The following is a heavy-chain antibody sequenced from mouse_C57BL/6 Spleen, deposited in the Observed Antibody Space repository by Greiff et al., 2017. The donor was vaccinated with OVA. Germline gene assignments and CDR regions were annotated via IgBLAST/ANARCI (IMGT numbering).Heavy chain of an antibody. J-gene: IGHJ4*01. D-gene: IGHD2-12*01. CDR3: ARLGYSGYAMDY. CDR1: GYAFSSSW. Sequence: QVQLQQSGPELVKPGASVKLSCKASGYAFSSSWMNWVKQRPGKGLEWIGRIYPGDGDTNYNGKFKGKATLTADKSSSTAYMQLSSLTSEDSAVYFCARLGYSGYAMDYWGQGTSVTVSS. CDR2: IYPGDGDT. V-gene: IGHV1-82*01.